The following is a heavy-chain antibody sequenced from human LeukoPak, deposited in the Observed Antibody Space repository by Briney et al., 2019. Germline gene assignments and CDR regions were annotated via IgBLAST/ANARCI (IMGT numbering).Heavy chain of an antibody. V-gene: IGHV1-8*03. CDR2: MNPNSGNT. CDR3: ARGTSLWFDP. J-gene: IGHJ5*02. CDR1: GYTLTSYD. Sequence: ASVKVSCKASGYTLTSYDINWVRQATGQGLEWMGWMNPNSGNTGYARKFQGRVTITRNTSISTAYMELSSLRSEDTAVYYCARGTSLWFDPWGQGTLVTVSS.